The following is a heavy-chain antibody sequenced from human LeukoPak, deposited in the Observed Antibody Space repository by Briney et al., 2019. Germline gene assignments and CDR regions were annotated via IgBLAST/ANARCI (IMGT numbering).Heavy chain of an antibody. Sequence: SETLSLTCAVYGGSFSGYYWSWIRQPPGKGLEWIGEINHSGSTNYNPSLKSRVTISVDTSKNQFSLKLSPVTAADTAVYYCARLKYGSGTYGMDVWGQGTTVTVSS. J-gene: IGHJ6*02. V-gene: IGHV4-34*01. CDR2: INHSGST. CDR1: GGSFSGYY. D-gene: IGHD3-10*01. CDR3: ARLKYGSGTYGMDV.